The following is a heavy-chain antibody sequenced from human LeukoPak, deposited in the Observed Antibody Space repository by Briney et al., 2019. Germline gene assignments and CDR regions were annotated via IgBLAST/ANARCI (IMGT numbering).Heavy chain of an antibody. CDR3: AKLEGGSGWYYFDY. J-gene: IGHJ4*02. V-gene: IGHV3-15*01. CDR1: KFSFSNAW. CDR2: IKSITDGGTT. Sequence: GGSLRLSCAASKFSFSNAWMNWVRQAPGKGLEWVGRIKSITDGGTTDYGAPVKGRFTISRDDSKNTLYLQMNSLRAEDTAVYYCAKLEGGSGWYYFDYWGQGTLVTVSS. D-gene: IGHD6-19*01.